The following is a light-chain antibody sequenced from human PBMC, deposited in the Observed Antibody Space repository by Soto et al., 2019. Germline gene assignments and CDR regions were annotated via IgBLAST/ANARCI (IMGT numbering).Light chain of an antibody. J-gene: IGKJ3*01. Sequence: EIVLTQSPATLSLSPWERATLSCRASQSVSSYLAWYQQKPGQAPRLLIYDASNRATGIPARFSGSGSGTDFTLTISSLEPEDCAVYYCQQRSNWPPGATFGPGTKVDI. V-gene: IGKV3-11*01. CDR1: QSVSSY. CDR2: DAS. CDR3: QQRSNWPPGAT.